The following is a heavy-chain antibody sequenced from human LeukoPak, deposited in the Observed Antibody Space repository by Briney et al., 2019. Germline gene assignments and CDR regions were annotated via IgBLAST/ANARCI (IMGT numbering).Heavy chain of an antibody. CDR2: ITGSGGTT. V-gene: IGHV3-23*01. J-gene: IGHJ6*02. D-gene: IGHD3-3*01. CDR1: GFTFTNYP. CDR3: AKVGYYDFWSGYYPTATYYYYGMDV. Sequence: GGSLRLSCAASGFTFTNYPMAWVRQAPGKGLEWVSSITGSGGTTYYSDSVKGRFTMSRDNSKNTLYLQMNSLRAEDTAVYYCAKVGYYDFWSGYYPTATYYYYGMDVWGQGTTVTVSS.